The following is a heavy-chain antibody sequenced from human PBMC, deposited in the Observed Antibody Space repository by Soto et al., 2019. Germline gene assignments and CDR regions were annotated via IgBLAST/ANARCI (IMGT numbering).Heavy chain of an antibody. CDR2: INHSGST. D-gene: IGHD2-2*01. CDR3: ASCYRMVGKANNWFDP. CDR1: GGSFSGYY. Sequence: SETLSLTCAVYGGSFSGYYWSWIRQPPGKGLEWIGEINHSGSTNYNPSLKSRVTISVDTSKNQFSLKLSSVTAADTAVYYCASCYRMVGKANNWFDPWGQGTLVTVSS. V-gene: IGHV4-34*01. J-gene: IGHJ5*02.